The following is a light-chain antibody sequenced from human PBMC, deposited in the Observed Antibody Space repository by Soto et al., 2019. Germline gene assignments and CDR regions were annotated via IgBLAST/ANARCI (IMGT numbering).Light chain of an antibody. Sequence: EIVLTQSPGTLSLSPGERATLSCRASQSVSSSYLAWYQQKPGQAPRLLIYGASSRATGIPDRFSGSGSGTEFTLTIRRLEPEDFALYYCQQYGSAPLYPFGQGTQLEI. CDR3: QQYGSAPLYP. J-gene: IGKJ2*01. CDR1: QSVSSSY. CDR2: GAS. V-gene: IGKV3-20*01.